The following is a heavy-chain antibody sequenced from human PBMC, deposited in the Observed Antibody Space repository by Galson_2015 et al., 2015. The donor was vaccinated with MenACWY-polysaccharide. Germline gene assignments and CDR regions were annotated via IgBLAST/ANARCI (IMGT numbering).Heavy chain of an antibody. Sequence: SLRLSCAASGFTFSSYEMNWVRQAPGKGLEWVSYISSSGSTIYYADSVKGRFTISRDNAKNSLYLQMNSLRAEDTAVYYCARHAYGFGEGFDYWGQGTPVTVSS. CDR2: ISSSGSTI. V-gene: IGHV3-48*03. J-gene: IGHJ4*02. D-gene: IGHD3-10*01. CDR3: ARHAYGFGEGFDY. CDR1: GFTFSSYE.